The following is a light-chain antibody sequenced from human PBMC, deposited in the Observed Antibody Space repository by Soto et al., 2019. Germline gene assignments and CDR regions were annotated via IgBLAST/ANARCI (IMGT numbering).Light chain of an antibody. V-gene: IGKV3-20*01. Sequence: EIVLTQFPAALSVSPRERATLSCWASYTVGTNLAWCQQNPGQAPTLLIYGASNRATGIPARFSGSGSGTDFTLTIIRLKTEDFAVYYCPQYGSSPRTFAQGTKVDMK. CDR2: GAS. CDR3: PQYGSSPRT. J-gene: IGKJ1*01. CDR1: YTVGTN.